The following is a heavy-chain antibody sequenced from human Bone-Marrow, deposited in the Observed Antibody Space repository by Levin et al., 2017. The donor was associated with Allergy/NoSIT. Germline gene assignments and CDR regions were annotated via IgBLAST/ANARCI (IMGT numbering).Heavy chain of an antibody. CDR1: GFTFSSYG. V-gene: IGHV3-30*18. D-gene: IGHD3-10*01. Sequence: GSLRLSCAASGFTFSSYGMHWVRQAPGKGLEWVAVISYDGSNKYYADSVKGRFTISRDNSKNTLYLQMNSLRAEDTAVYYCAKDLGVRGADYYYGMDVCGQGPTVTVSS. J-gene: IGHJ6*02. CDR2: ISYDGSNK. CDR3: AKDLGVRGADYYYGMDV.